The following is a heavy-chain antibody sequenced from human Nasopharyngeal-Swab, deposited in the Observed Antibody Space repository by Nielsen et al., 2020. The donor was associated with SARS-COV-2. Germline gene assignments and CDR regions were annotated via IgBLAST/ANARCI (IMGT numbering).Heavy chain of an antibody. J-gene: IGHJ6*02. D-gene: IGHD1-26*01. CDR3: ARHKGAGARSSGPYYYYGMDV. CDR2: IYYSGST. Sequence: SETLSLTWTVSGGSISSYYWSWIRQPPGKGLEWIGHIYYSGSTNYNPSLKSRVTISVDTSKNQFSLKLSSVTAADTAVYYCARHKGAGARSSGPYYYYGMDVWGQGTTVTVSS. V-gene: IGHV4-59*08. CDR1: GGSISSYY.